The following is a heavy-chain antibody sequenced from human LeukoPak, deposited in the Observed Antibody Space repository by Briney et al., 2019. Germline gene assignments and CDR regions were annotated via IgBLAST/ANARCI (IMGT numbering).Heavy chain of an antibody. Sequence: PSETLSLTCAVSGYSISSGYYWGWIRQPPGKGLEWIGSIYHGGSTYYNPSLKSRVTISVDTSKNQFSLKLSSVTAADTAVYYCARGGSVVVVPAAIRSYYYYYMDVWGKGTTVTVSS. J-gene: IGHJ6*03. V-gene: IGHV4-38-2*01. D-gene: IGHD2-2*01. CDR3: ARGGSVVVVPAAIRSYYYYYMDV. CDR1: GYSISSGYY. CDR2: IYHGGST.